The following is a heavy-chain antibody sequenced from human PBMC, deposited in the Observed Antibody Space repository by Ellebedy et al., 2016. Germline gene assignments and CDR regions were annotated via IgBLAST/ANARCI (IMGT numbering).Heavy chain of an antibody. D-gene: IGHD3-3*01. Sequence: SETLSLXCAVYGGSFSGYYWSWIRQPPGKGLEWIGEINHSGSTNYNPSLKSRVTISVDTSKNQFSLKLSSVTAADTAVYYCARVGVTIFGVVYYYMDVWGKGTTVTVSS. V-gene: IGHV4-34*01. CDR2: INHSGST. J-gene: IGHJ6*03. CDR1: GGSFSGYY. CDR3: ARVGVTIFGVVYYYMDV.